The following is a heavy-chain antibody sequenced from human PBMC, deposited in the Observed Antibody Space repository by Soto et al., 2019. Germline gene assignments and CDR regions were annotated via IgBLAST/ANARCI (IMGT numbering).Heavy chain of an antibody. CDR1: GFTFSSYE. CDR3: ARAGGFWSGYYPNIYGMDV. CDR2: ISSSGSTI. J-gene: IGHJ6*02. D-gene: IGHD3-3*01. V-gene: IGHV3-48*03. Sequence: EVQLVESGGGLVQPGGSLRLSCAASGFTFSSYEMNWVRQAPGKGLECVSYISSSGSTIYYADSVKGRFTISRDNAKNSLYLQMNSLRAEDTAVYYCARAGGFWSGYYPNIYGMDVWGQGTTVTVSS.